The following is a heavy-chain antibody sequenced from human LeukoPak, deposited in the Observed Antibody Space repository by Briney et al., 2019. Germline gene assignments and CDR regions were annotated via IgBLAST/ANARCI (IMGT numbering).Heavy chain of an antibody. CDR2: ISGSGDRT. CDR1: EFTFSSYA. D-gene: IGHD4-11*01. Sequence: GGSLRLSCAASEFTFSSYAMTWVRQAPGKGLEWVSAISGSGDRTYFADSVKGRFSISRDNSKNTLYFQMNSLRAEDTAVHYCTKSSSKTNFYYMDVWGRGTTVTVSS. V-gene: IGHV3-23*01. J-gene: IGHJ6*03. CDR3: TKSSSKTNFYYMDV.